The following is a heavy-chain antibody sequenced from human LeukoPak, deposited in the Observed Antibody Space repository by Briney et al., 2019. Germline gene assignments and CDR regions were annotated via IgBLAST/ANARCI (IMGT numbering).Heavy chain of an antibody. Sequence: GASVKVSCKASGYTFTGYYMHWVRQAPGQGLEWMGWMNPNSGNTGYAQKFQGRVTMTRNTSISTAYMELSSLRSEDTAVYYCARGPRRNYYDSSGYYEPRDYWGQGTLVTVSS. J-gene: IGHJ4*02. V-gene: IGHV1-8*02. CDR3: ARGPRRNYYDSSGYYEPRDY. CDR2: MNPNSGNT. CDR1: GYTFTGYY. D-gene: IGHD3-22*01.